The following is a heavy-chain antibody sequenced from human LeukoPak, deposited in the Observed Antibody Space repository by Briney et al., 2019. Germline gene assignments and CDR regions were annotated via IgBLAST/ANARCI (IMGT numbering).Heavy chain of an antibody. D-gene: IGHD3-3*01. J-gene: IGHJ5*02. CDR2: TYYRSKWYN. CDR1: GDSVSSNSAA. Sequence: SQTLSLTCAISGDSVSSNSAAWNWIRQSPSRGLEWLGRTYYRSKWYNDYAVSVKSRITINPDTSKNQFSLQLNSVTPEDTAEYYCARGDYDFWSGYYPEYNWFDPWGQGTLVTVSS. V-gene: IGHV6-1*01. CDR3: ARGDYDFWSGYYPEYNWFDP.